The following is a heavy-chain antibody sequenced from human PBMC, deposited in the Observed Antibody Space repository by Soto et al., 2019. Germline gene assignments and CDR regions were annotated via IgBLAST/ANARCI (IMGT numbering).Heavy chain of an antibody. Sequence: EVQLVQSGGGLVQPGGSLTLSCAASGFTFSDHYIDWVRQAPGKGLEWVGRSKNRADGYISECAVSLRGRFTVSRDDSQNSRLLQTTSLKYDDAAVYYCVRAQVGGTGMDVWGQGTTVTASS. CDR1: GFTFSDHY. V-gene: IGHV3-72*01. D-gene: IGHD1-26*01. CDR2: SKNRADGYIS. J-gene: IGHJ6*02. CDR3: VRAQVGGTGMDV.